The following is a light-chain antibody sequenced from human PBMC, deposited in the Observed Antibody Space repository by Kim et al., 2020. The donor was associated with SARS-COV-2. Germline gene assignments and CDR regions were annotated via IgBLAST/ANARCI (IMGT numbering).Light chain of an antibody. V-gene: IGLV2-14*03. CDR3: SSFTTRSTLV. Sequence: GQSISISCTGTSSNIGSYNYVSWHQQPPGKAPKLMIYDVNKRPSGISSRFSGSKSGSTASLTISGLQAEDEADYYCSSFTTRSTLVFGGGTKVTVL. J-gene: IGLJ3*02. CDR1: SSNIGSYNY. CDR2: DVN.